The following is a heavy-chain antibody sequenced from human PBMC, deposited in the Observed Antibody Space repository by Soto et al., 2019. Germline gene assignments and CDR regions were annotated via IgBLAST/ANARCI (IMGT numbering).Heavy chain of an antibody. CDR3: AYWYTSSWYNFDY. J-gene: IGHJ4*02. CDR2: IFYSGST. V-gene: IGHV4-61*08. Sequence: SETLSLTCTVSGGSVSSDGYYWTWIRQPPGKGLEWIGYIFYSGSTNYNPSLKSRVTISVDTSKNQFSLNLRSVTAADTAVYYCAYWYTSSWYNFDYWGQGTPVTVSS. D-gene: IGHD6-13*01. CDR1: GGSVSSDGYY.